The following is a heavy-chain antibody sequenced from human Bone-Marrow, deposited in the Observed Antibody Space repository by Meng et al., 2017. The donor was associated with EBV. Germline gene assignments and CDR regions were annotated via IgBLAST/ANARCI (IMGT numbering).Heavy chain of an antibody. CDR1: GGSISSGGYS. Sequence: QLQLKESGSGLGKPSQTLSLTCAVSGGSISSGGYSWSWIRQPPGKGLEWIGYIYHSGSTYYNPSLKSRVTISVDRSKNQFSLKLSSVTAADTAVYYCARVVARSYFDYWGQGTLVTVSS. J-gene: IGHJ4*02. CDR2: IYHSGST. CDR3: ARVVARSYFDY. V-gene: IGHV4-30-2*01.